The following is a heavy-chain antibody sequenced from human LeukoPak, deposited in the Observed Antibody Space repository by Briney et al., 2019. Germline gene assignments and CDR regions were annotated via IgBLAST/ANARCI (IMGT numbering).Heavy chain of an antibody. Sequence: GGSLRLSCAASGFTFSRYSMTWVRQAPGKGLEWVSFISTSSSTIYYADSVKGRFTISRDNSKNTLYLQMNSLRAEDTAVYYCASLISATTHNWFDPWGQGTLDTVSS. CDR1: GFTFSRYS. CDR3: ASLISATTHNWFDP. V-gene: IGHV3-48*01. D-gene: IGHD5-12*01. CDR2: ISTSSSTI. J-gene: IGHJ5*02.